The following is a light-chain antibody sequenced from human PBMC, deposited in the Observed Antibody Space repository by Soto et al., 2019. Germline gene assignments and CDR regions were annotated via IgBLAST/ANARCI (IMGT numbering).Light chain of an antibody. V-gene: IGKV1-39*01. CDR2: AAS. J-gene: IGKJ2*01. CDR1: QSIRSY. Sequence: DIQMTQSPSSLSASVGDRVTIACRASQSIRSYLNWYQQKPGKAPKLLIYAASSFQSGVPSRFSGSGSGTEFTLSISSLQPEDFATYYCQQSNSIPYTFGQGTKLEI. CDR3: QQSNSIPYT.